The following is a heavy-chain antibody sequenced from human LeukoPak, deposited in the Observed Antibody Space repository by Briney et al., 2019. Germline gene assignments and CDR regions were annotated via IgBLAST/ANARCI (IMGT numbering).Heavy chain of an antibody. CDR1: GGSISSGGYY. CDR2: IYYSGST. D-gene: IGHD5-12*01. CDR3: ARGWIQRHDAFDI. V-gene: IGHV4-31*03. Sequence: PSQTLSLTCTVSGGSISSGGYYWSWIRQHPGKGLEWIGYIYYSGSTYYNPSLKSRVTISVDTSKNQFSLKLSSVTAADTAVYYCARGWIQRHDAFDIWGQWTMATVSS. J-gene: IGHJ3*02.